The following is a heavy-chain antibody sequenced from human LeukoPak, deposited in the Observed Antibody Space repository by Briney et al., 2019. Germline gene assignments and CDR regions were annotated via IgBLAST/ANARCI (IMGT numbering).Heavy chain of an antibody. J-gene: IGHJ4*02. CDR1: GYSFTSYW. Sequence: SGESLKISCKGSGYSFTSYWIGWVRQMPGKGLEWMGIIYPGDSDTRYSPSFQGRVTSSADKSISTAYLQWSSLKASDTAMYYCARLATKPGIAAAGYYFDYWGQGTLVTVSS. D-gene: IGHD6-13*01. CDR2: IYPGDSDT. CDR3: ARLATKPGIAAAGYYFDY. V-gene: IGHV5-51*01.